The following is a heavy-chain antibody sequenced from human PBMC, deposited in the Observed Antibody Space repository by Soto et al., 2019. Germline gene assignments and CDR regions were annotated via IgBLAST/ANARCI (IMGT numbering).Heavy chain of an antibody. CDR2: IYHSGST. D-gene: IGHD1-1*01. CDR3: ARVRGTGTPYYYYYYGMDV. J-gene: IGHJ6*02. Sequence: PSETLSLTCAVSGYSISSGYYWGFIRQPPGKGLEWIGSIYHSGSTYYNPSLKSRVTISVDTSKNQFSLKLSSVTAADTAVYYCARVRGTGTPYYYYYYGMDVWGQGTTVTVSS. V-gene: IGHV4-38-2*01. CDR1: GYSISSGYY.